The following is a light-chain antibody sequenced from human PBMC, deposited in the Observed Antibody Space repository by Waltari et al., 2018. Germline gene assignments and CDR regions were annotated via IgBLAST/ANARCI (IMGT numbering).Light chain of an antibody. CDR3: QTGGHGTWV. J-gene: IGLJ3*02. CDR2: INSDGSH. CDR1: SVHTSNI. Sequence: QLLLTQSPPATASLRDSVKLNCTLASVHTSNISACLPQEAEEGPRYLMKINSDGSHSKGDEIPDRFSGSSSGAERYLTIASVQSEDEADYYCQTGGHGTWVFGGGTKLTVL. V-gene: IGLV4-69*01.